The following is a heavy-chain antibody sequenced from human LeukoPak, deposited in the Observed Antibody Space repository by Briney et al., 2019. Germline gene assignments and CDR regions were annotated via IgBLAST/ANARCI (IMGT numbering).Heavy chain of an antibody. V-gene: IGHV3-7*01. D-gene: IGHD5-24*01. J-gene: IGHJ4*02. CDR2: IEPNGREK. CDR1: GFSFSTYW. CDR3: ISRWADY. Sequence: GGSLRLSCVGSGFSFSTYWVTWVRQAPGKGLEWVANIEPNGREKSYIDSVKGRFTISRDNAKNSLYLQMNSLRTDDTAVYYCISRWADYWGQGTLVTVSS.